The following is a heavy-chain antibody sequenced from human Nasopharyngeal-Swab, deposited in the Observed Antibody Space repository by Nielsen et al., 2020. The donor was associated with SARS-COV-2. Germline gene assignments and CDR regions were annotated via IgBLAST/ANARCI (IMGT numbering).Heavy chain of an antibody. Sequence: GESLKISCIASGFTFNIYAMAWVRRTPGRGLQWVSGISASGGSTYYTDSVKGRFAVSRDNSRNTLYLQMHSLRVEDTALYYCAKDDVVRGDAFDIWAKGQWSPSLQ. CDR1: GFTFNIYA. CDR2: ISASGGST. V-gene: IGHV3-23*01. CDR3: AKDDVVRGDAFDI. J-gene: IGHJ3*02. D-gene: IGHD3-10*01.